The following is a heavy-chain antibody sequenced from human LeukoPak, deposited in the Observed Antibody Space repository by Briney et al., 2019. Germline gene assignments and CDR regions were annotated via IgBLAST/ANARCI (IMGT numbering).Heavy chain of an antibody. CDR2: ISSSSITI. D-gene: IGHD3-9*01. J-gene: IGHJ4*02. CDR1: GFTFRRYD. Sequence: GGSLRLSCAASGFTFRRYDMNWVRQAPGKGLEWASFISSSSITIQYGDPVKGRFTISRNNARDILYLQMDSLRVEDTAIYYCARVYDVLTGGLDYWGQGVPATVSS. V-gene: IGHV3-21*01. CDR3: ARVYDVLTGGLDY.